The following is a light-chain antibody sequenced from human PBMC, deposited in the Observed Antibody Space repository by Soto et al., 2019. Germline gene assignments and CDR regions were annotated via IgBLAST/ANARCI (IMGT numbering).Light chain of an antibody. J-gene: IGKJ2*03. CDR1: QSVSGNN. CDR2: GAS. Sequence: EIVLTQSPGNLSLSPGERATLSCSASQSVSGNNLAWYQQKPGQAPRLLIYGASTRATGIPDRFRGSGSGKDFTLSISRLEPDDLALYYCQPYHSCPMYSFGTGTTLEIK. CDR3: QPYHSCPMYS. V-gene: IGKV3-20*01.